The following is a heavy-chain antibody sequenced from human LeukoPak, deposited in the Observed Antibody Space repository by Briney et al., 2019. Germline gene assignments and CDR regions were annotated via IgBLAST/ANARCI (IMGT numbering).Heavy chain of an antibody. CDR3: AKDNAFGGEDC. CDR1: GFIVSSSH. D-gene: IGHD3-16*01. V-gene: IGHV3-23*01. Sequence: GGSLSLSCAASGFIVSSSHMSWIRQAPGKGLEWVSAIHNSGGTTSYADSVKGRFTISRDNSKNTLFLQMNSLRAEDTAVYYCAKDNAFGGEDCWGQGTLVTVSS. CDR2: IHNSGGTT. J-gene: IGHJ4*02.